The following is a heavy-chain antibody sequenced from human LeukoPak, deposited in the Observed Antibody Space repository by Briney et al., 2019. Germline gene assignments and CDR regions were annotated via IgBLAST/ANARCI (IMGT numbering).Heavy chain of an antibody. J-gene: IGHJ4*02. D-gene: IGHD3-22*01. CDR3: ARHTHDSSGYYSDDY. CDR2: INHSGST. Sequence: SETLSLTCAVYGGSFSGYYWSWIRQPPGKGLEWIGEINHSGSTNYNPSLKSRVTISVDTSKNQFSLKLSSVTAADTAVYYCARHTHDSSGYYSDDYWGQGTLVTVSS. V-gene: IGHV4-34*01. CDR1: GGSFSGYY.